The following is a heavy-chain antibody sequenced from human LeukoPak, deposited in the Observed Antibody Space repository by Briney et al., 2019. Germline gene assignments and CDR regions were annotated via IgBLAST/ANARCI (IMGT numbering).Heavy chain of an antibody. Sequence: GGSLRLSCAASGFTFSSYAMGWVRQAPGKGLEWVSPISSSGDYTYYADSVKGRFTISRDNSKNTLYLQMNSLRAEDTAVYYCAKSRGVVGATTSFDYWGREAWSPSPQ. CDR3: AKSRGVVGATTSFDY. J-gene: IGHJ4*02. CDR1: GFTFSSYA. V-gene: IGHV3-23*01. D-gene: IGHD1-26*01. CDR2: ISSSGDYT.